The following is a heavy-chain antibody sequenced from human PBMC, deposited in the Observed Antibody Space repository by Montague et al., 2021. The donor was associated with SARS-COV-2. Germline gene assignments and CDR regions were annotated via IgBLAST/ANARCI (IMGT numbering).Heavy chain of an antibody. V-gene: IGHV4-39*01. CDR1: GGSVSSISSH. Sequence: SETLSLTCTVSGGSVSSISSHWGWIRQPPGTGLEYIGCFYYAGGTQYNPSLKSRVTISVDTSNDQFSLKMNTVTAADTAVYFCARLYGSSFDYWGQGTLVTVSS. CDR3: ARLYGSSFDY. D-gene: IGHD4-17*01. CDR2: FYYAGGT. J-gene: IGHJ4*02.